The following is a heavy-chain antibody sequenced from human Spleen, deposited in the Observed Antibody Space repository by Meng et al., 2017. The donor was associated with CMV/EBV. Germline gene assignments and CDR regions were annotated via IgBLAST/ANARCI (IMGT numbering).Heavy chain of an antibody. Sequence: ASVKVSCKASGYSFSTYGITWVRQAPGQGLGWMGWISAYNGNTNYAQKLQGRVTMTTDTSTSTAYMELRSLRSDDTAVYYCARDGRDRSDYWGQGTLVTVSS. CDR1: GYSFSTYG. J-gene: IGHJ4*02. CDR2: ISAYNGNT. V-gene: IGHV1-18*01. CDR3: ARDGRDRSDY.